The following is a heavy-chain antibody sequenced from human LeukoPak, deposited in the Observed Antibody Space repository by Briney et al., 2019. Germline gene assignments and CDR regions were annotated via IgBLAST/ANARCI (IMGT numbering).Heavy chain of an antibody. D-gene: IGHD7-27*01. V-gene: IGHV3-72*01. J-gene: IGHJ4*02. CDR3: ARSPGDGVDFDF. CDR1: GFILSDHY. CDR2: TRNKANSYTT. Sequence: QPGGSLRLSCAASGFILSDHYMDWVRQAPGKGLEWVGRTRNKANSYTTIYAASVKGRFTVSRDDSRNSLFLQMNSLETEDTAVYYCARSPGDGVDFDFWGQGTLVTVSS.